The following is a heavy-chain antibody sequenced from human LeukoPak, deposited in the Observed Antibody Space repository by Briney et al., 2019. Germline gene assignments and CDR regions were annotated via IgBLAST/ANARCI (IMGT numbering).Heavy chain of an antibody. Sequence: PGRSLRLSCAASGFTFSSYGMHWVLQAPGKGLEWVAVISYDGSNKYYADSVKGRFTISRDNSKNTLYLQMNSLRAEDTAVYYCAKDQYYYGSGSYSHYFDYWGQGTLVTVSS. CDR1: GFTFSSYG. CDR3: AKDQYYYGSGSYSHYFDY. V-gene: IGHV3-30*18. J-gene: IGHJ4*02. CDR2: ISYDGSNK. D-gene: IGHD3-10*01.